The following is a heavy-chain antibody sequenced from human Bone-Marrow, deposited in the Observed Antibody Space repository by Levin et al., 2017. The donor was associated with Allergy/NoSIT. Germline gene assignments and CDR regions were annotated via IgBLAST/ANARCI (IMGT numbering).Heavy chain of an antibody. Sequence: GGSLRLSCAASGFTFSSYGMHWVRQAPGKGLEWVAVIWYDGSNKYYADSVKGRFTISRDNSKNTLYLQMNSLRAEDTAVYYCARGYCSGGSCYLSSFDIWGQGTMVTVSS. CDR1: GFTFSSYG. CDR2: IWYDGSNK. V-gene: IGHV3-33*01. J-gene: IGHJ3*02. CDR3: ARGYCSGGSCYLSSFDI. D-gene: IGHD2-15*01.